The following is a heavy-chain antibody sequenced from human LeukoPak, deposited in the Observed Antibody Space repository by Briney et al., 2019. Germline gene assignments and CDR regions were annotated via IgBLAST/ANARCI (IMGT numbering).Heavy chain of an antibody. CDR2: ISAYNGNT. V-gene: IGHV1-18*01. Sequence: ASVTVSCKASGYTFTSYGISWVRQAPGQGLEWMGWISAYNGNTNYAQKLQGRVTMTTDTSTSTAYMELRSLRPDDTAVYYCARSAPRIVVVPAAISDNWFDPWGQGTLVTVSS. D-gene: IGHD2-2*01. J-gene: IGHJ5*02. CDR1: GYTFTSYG. CDR3: ARSAPRIVVVPAAISDNWFDP.